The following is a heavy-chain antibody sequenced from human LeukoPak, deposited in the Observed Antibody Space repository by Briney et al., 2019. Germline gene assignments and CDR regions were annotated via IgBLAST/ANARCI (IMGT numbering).Heavy chain of an antibody. CDR3: ARGLDDYGDPFDY. CDR1: GGSISSYY. Sequence: SETLSLTCTVSGGSISSYYWSWIRQPPGKGLEWIGYIYYSGSTNYNPSLKSRVTISLNTSKNQFSLKLSSVTAADTALYYCARGLDDYGDPFDYWGQGTLVTVSS. J-gene: IGHJ4*02. CDR2: IYYSGST. V-gene: IGHV4-59*01. D-gene: IGHD4-17*01.